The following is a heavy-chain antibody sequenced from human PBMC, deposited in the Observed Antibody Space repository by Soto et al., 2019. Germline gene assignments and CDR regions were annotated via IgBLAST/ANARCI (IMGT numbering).Heavy chain of an antibody. D-gene: IGHD5-12*01. CDR2: IIPIFGTP. CDR1: GGTFSNYS. J-gene: IGHJ6*02. V-gene: IGHV1-69*01. Sequence: QVQLVQSGAEVKKPGSSVKVSCKASGGTFSNYSINWVRQAPGQGLQWMGGIIPIFGTPDYAQTFQGRVTITADESTTTAYMALSSLRSEDTAEYYCASAMIVADPRDGDSYCALDVWGQGTPVTVSS. CDR3: ASAMIVADPRDGDSYCALDV.